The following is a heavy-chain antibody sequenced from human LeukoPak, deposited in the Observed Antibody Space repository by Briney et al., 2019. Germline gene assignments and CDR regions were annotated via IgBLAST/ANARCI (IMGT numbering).Heavy chain of an antibody. CDR3: AKESGKFDY. CDR2: ISADGGST. CDR1: GINFADYA. V-gene: IGHV3-43*02. J-gene: IGHJ4*02. Sequence: QSGGSLRLSCVVSGINFADYAMHWVRQPPGKGLECVSLISADGGSTFSADSVKGRFSISRDNSKNSLYLQMNSLRSEDTAMYYCAKESGKFDYWGQGTLVAVSS.